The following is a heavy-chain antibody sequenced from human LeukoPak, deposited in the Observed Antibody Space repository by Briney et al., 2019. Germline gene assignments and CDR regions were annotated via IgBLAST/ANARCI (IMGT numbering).Heavy chain of an antibody. CDR2: ISYDGSNK. J-gene: IGHJ4*02. V-gene: IGHV3-30*18. Sequence: PGRSLRLSCAASGFTFSSYGMHWVRQAPGKGLEWVAVISYDGSNKYYADSVKGRFTISRDNSKNTLYLQMNSLRAEDTAVYYCANSYDSSGYYMDYWGQGTLVTVSS. CDR1: GFTFSSYG. D-gene: IGHD3-22*01. CDR3: ANSYDSSGYYMDY.